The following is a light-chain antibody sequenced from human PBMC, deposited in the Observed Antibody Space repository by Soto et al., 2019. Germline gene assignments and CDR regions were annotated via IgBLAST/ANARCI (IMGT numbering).Light chain of an antibody. J-gene: IGKJ1*01. Sequence: DIVMTQSPLSLPVTPGEPASISCRASQSVSSSYLAWYQQKPGQAPRLLIYGASSRATGIPDRFSGSGSGTDFTLTISRLEPEDFAVYYCQQYGSSQWTFGQGTKVEIK. CDR1: QSVSSSY. V-gene: IGKV3-20*01. CDR2: GAS. CDR3: QQYGSSQWT.